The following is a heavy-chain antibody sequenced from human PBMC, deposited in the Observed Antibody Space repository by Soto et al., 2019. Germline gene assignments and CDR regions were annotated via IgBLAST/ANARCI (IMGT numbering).Heavy chain of an antibody. CDR2: INHSGST. CDR3: ARDRGYSYGRGYYYGMDV. D-gene: IGHD5-18*01. J-gene: IGHJ6*02. V-gene: IGHV4-34*01. CDR1: GGSFSGYY. Sequence: SETLSLTCAVYGGSFSGYYWSWIRQPPGKGLEWIGEINHSGSTNYNPSLKSRVTISVDTSKNQFSLKLSSVTAADTAVYYCARDRGYSYGRGYYYGMDVWGQGTTVTVSS.